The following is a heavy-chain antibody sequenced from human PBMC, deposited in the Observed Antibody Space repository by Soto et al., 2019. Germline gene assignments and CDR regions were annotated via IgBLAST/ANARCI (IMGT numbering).Heavy chain of an antibody. Sequence: SVKVSCKASGGTFSRYAISWVRQAPGQGLEWMGGIIPIFGTANYAQKFQGRVTITADESTSTAYMELSSLRSEDTAVYYCARAEYGSGSHRGWDVWGQGTTVTVSS. J-gene: IGHJ6*02. CDR2: IIPIFGTA. V-gene: IGHV1-69*13. CDR1: GGTFSRYA. D-gene: IGHD3-10*01. CDR3: ARAEYGSGSHRGWDV.